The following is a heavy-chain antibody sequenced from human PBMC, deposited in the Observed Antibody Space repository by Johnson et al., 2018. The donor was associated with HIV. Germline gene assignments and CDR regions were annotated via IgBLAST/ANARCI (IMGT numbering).Heavy chain of an antibody. Sequence: VQLVESGGGLVKPGGSLRLSCAASGFTFSNAWMSWVRQAPGKGLEWVGRIKSKTDGGTTDYAAPVKGRFTISRDDSKNTLYLQMNSLRAEDTAVYYCAKGGLWCGEYHAFDIWGQGTMVTVSS. V-gene: IGHV3-15*01. CDR1: GFTFSNAW. CDR2: IKSKTDGGTT. CDR3: AKGGLWCGEYHAFDI. J-gene: IGHJ3*02. D-gene: IGHD3-10*01.